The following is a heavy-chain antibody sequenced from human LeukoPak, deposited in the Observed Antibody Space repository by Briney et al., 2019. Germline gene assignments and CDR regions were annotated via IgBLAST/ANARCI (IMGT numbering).Heavy chain of an antibody. V-gene: IGHV4-61*02. CDR2: IYTSGGA. CDR1: GGSISSGYYY. CDR3: AREKYDEDWFDP. Sequence: SETLSLTCAVSGGSISSGYYYWSWIRQPAGKGVEWIGRIYTSGGADYNPSLKSRVTISVDVSKNQFSLRLTSVTAADTAVYYCAREKYDEDWFDPWGQGTLVTVSS. D-gene: IGHD1-1*01. J-gene: IGHJ5*02.